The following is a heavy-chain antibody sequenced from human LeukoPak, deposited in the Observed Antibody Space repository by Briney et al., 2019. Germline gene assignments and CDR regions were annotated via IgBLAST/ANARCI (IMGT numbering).Heavy chain of an antibody. V-gene: IGHV3-23*01. J-gene: IGHJ4*02. CDR2: ISGSGGST. D-gene: IGHD1-26*01. Sequence: GGSLRLSCAASGFTVSSNYMSWVRQAPGKGLEWVSAISGSGGSTYYADSVKGRFTISRDNSKNTLYLQMNSLRAEDTAVYYCAKDQVGATPQAPFWGQGTLVTVSS. CDR1: GFTVSSNY. CDR3: AKDQVGATPQAPF.